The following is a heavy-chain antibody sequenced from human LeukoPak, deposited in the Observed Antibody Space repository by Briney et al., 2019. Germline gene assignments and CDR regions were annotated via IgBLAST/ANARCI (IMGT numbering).Heavy chain of an antibody. J-gene: IGHJ4*02. CDR3: ARPTASYGDNSRGIDY. D-gene: IGHD4/OR15-4a*01. V-gene: IGHV3-48*01. CDR1: GFTFSNAW. CDR2: ISTSGHTI. Sequence: PGGSLRLSCAASGFTFSNAWMSWVRQAPGKGLEWVSYISTSGHTIYYADSVKGRFTISRDNANNSLYLQMNSLRAEDTAVYYCARPTASYGDNSRGIDYWGQGTLVTVSS.